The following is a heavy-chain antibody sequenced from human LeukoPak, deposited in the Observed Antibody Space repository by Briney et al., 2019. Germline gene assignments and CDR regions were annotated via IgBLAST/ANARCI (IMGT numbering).Heavy chain of an antibody. V-gene: IGHV3-30*09. CDR3: SRSTGRFYYGMDV. CDR1: GFTFSSYA. Sequence: GGSLRLSCAASGFTFSSYAMYWVRQAPGKGLEWVAAIPYDGTNKYYTDSGRGGFAISRDNSDNTLYLQISSLRAEDTAVYYCSRSTGRFYYGMDVWGQGTTVTVSS. CDR2: IPYDGTNK. D-gene: IGHD1-1*01. J-gene: IGHJ6*02.